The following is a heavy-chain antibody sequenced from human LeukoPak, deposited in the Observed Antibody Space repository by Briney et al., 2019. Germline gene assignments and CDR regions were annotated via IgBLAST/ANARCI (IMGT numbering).Heavy chain of an antibody. Sequence: GGSLRLSCAASRFTFSNYGVNWVRQAPGKGLEWVSYINSRSSTIYYADSVRGRFTISRDNAKDSLYLQMNSLKAEDTAIYYCAREVGTPQAFDIWGQGTMVTVSS. D-gene: IGHD1-26*01. J-gene: IGHJ3*02. CDR2: INSRSSTI. CDR1: RFTFSNYG. CDR3: AREVGTPQAFDI. V-gene: IGHV3-48*01.